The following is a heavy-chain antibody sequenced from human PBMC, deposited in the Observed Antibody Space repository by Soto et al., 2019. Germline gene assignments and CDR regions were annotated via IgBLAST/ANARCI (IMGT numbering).Heavy chain of an antibody. CDR2: INHSGST. CDR3: AGGVAATFETSNWFDP. J-gene: IGHJ5*02. Sequence: PSETLSLTCAVYGGSFCGYYWSWIRQPPGKGLEWIGEINHSGSTNYNPSLKSRVTISVDTSKNQFSLKLSSVTAADTAVYYCAGGVAATFETSNWFDPWGQGTLVTVSS. CDR1: GGSFCGYY. V-gene: IGHV4-34*01. D-gene: IGHD2-15*01.